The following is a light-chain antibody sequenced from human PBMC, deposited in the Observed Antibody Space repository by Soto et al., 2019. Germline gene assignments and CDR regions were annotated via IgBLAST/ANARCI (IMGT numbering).Light chain of an antibody. Sequence: QMTQSPSTLSASVGDRVTITCRASQSISNWLAWYQQKQGKAPKLLIYDASSLESGVPSRFSGSGSGTEFTLTISSLQPDDFATYYCQQYNSYWGTFGQGTKVDIK. J-gene: IGKJ1*01. V-gene: IGKV1-5*01. CDR3: QQYNSYWGT. CDR1: QSISNW. CDR2: DAS.